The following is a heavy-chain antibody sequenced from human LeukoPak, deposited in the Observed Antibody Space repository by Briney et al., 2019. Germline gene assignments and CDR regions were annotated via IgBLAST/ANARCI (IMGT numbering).Heavy chain of an antibody. CDR1: GFIFSRNA. Sequence: GGSLRLSCAASGFIFSRNAMHWVRQAPGKGLEWVAVVSFDGSNKFYADSVKGRFTISRDNSKNTLHLQMDSLRAEDTAVFYCARGERYCTASNCFFSFDYWGQGTLVTVSS. D-gene: IGHD2-15*01. CDR2: VSFDGSNK. V-gene: IGHV3-30*04. J-gene: IGHJ4*02. CDR3: ARGERYCTASNCFFSFDY.